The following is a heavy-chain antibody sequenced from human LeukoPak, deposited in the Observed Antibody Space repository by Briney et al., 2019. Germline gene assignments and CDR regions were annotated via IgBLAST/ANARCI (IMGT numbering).Heavy chain of an antibody. CDR1: GFTFSSYA. J-gene: IGHJ5*02. CDR3: ATRGMVRGGPAPFDT. Sequence: GGSLRLSCAASGFTFSSYAMSWVRQAPGKGLEWVSAISGSGGSTYYADSVKGRFTISRENSKNTLYLQMNSLRAEDTAVYYCATRGMVRGGPAPFDTWGQGTLVTVSS. V-gene: IGHV3-23*01. D-gene: IGHD3-10*01. CDR2: ISGSGGST.